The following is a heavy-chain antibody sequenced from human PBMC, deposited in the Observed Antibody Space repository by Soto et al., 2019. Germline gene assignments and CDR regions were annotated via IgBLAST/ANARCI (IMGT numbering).Heavy chain of an antibody. CDR2: IWYDGSNK. D-gene: IGHD6-13*01. CDR1: GFTFSSYG. CDR3: ARANSSSWYEVIDY. V-gene: IGHV3-33*01. J-gene: IGHJ4*02. Sequence: PGGSLRLSCAASGFTFSSYGMHWVRQAPGKGLEWVAVIWYDGSNKYYADSVKGRFTISRDNSKNTLYLQMNSLRAEDTAVYYCARANSSSWYEVIDYWGQGTLVTVSS.